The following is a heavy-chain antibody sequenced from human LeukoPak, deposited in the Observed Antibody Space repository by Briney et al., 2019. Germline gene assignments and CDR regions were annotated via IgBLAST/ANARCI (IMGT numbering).Heavy chain of an antibody. CDR2: INHSGRT. J-gene: IGHJ4*02. CDR3: AVGGRGYYEYYFDY. CDR1: GESFSGYY. V-gene: IGHV4-34*01. Sequence: SETLSLTCAVYGESFSGYYWSWMGQPPGPGLEWMGEINHSGRTNYNPSLTSRVTISVDTSKNHSSLKLSSVTAADTAVYYCAVGGRGYYEYYFDYWGQGTLVTVSS. D-gene: IGHD3-22*01.